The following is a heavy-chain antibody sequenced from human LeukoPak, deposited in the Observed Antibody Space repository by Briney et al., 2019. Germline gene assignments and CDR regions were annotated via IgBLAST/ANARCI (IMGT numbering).Heavy chain of an antibody. CDR3: ARDHIGYSYGPFDY. J-gene: IGHJ4*02. D-gene: IGHD5-18*01. Sequence: ASVKVSCKASGGTFSSYAISWVRQAPGQGLEWMGWISAYNGNTNYAQKFQGRVTMTTDTSTSTADMELRSLRSDDTAVYYCARDHIGYSYGPFDYWGQGTLVTVSS. CDR1: GGTFSSYA. V-gene: IGHV1-18*01. CDR2: ISAYNGNT.